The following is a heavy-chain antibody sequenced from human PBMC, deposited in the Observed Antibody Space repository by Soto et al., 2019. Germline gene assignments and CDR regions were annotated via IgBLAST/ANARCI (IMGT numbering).Heavy chain of an antibody. J-gene: IGHJ4*02. CDR2: TYYRSKWYN. Sequence: PSQTLSLTCAISGDSVSSNSAAWNWIRQSPSRGLEWLGRTYYRSKWYNDYAVSVKSRISINPDTSRNQFSLQLNSVTPEDTAVYFCARDRYANTYFDYWGQGTLVTVSS. CDR3: ARDRYANTYFDY. D-gene: IGHD1-1*01. V-gene: IGHV6-1*01. CDR1: GDSVSSNSAA.